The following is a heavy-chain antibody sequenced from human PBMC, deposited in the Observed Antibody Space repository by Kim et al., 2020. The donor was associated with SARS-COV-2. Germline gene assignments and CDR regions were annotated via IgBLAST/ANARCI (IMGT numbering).Heavy chain of an antibody. CDR3: VSSGYAERGYYYYGMDV. V-gene: IGHV3-9*01. J-gene: IGHJ6*02. CDR1: GFTFDDYA. Sequence: GGSLRLSCAASGFTFDDYAMHWVRQAPGKGLEWVSGISWNSGSIGYADSVKGRFTISRDNAKNSLYLQMNSLRAEDTALYYCVSSGYAERGYYYYGMDVWGQGTTVTVSS. CDR2: ISWNSGSI. D-gene: IGHD5-12*01.